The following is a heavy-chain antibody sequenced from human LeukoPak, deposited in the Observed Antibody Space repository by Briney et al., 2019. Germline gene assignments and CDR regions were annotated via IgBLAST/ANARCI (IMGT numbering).Heavy chain of an antibody. J-gene: IGHJ5*02. CDR2: IYYNGNT. D-gene: IGHD3-22*01. CDR1: GGSFTNYY. V-gene: IGHV4-59*01. CDR3: ARGGRRDSSGLSNWFDP. Sequence: SETLSLTCTVSGGSFTNYYWSWVRQPPGKGLEWIGYIYYNGNTNYNPSLKNRVTISLDTSKNQFSLKLSSVTAADTAVYYCARGGRRDSSGLSNWFDPWGQGTLVTVSS.